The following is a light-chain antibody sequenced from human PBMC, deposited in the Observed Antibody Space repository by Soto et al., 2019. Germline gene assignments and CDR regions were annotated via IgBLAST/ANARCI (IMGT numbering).Light chain of an antibody. J-gene: IGLJ2*01. CDR1: SSDVGGHKY. CDR2: EGS. CDR3: CSYAGSSIYVV. V-gene: IGLV2-23*01. Sequence: QSVLTQPASVSGSPGQSITISCTGTSSDVGGHKYVSWYQQHPDKAPKLMIYEGSKRPSGVSNRFSGSKSGNTASLTISGLQAEDEADYYCCSYAGSSIYVVFGGGTKLTVL.